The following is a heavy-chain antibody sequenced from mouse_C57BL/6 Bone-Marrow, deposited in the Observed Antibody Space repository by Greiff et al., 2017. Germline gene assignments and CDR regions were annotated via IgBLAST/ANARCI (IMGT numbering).Heavy chain of an antibody. J-gene: IGHJ1*03. CDR2: IDPSDSYT. Sequence: QVQLQQPGAELVMPGASVKLSCKASGYTFTSYWMHWVKQRPGQGLEWIGEIDPSDSYTNYNQKFKGKSTLTVDKSSSTAYIQRSSRTSEDSAVYYCAREGYYGSSYPFYWYFDVWGTGTTVTVSS. CDR1: GYTFTSYW. CDR3: AREGYYGSSYPFYWYFDV. D-gene: IGHD1-1*01. V-gene: IGHV1-69*01.